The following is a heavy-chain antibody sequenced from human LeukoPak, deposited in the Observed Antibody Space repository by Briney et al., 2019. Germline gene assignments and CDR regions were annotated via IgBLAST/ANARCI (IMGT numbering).Heavy chain of an antibody. J-gene: IGHJ4*02. CDR1: GYTFTGYY. V-gene: IGHV1-2*02. Sequence: ASVKVSCKASGYTFTGYYMHWVRQAPGQGLEWMGWINPNSGGTNYAQKFQGRVTMTTDTSTNTGYMEVRSLRSDDTAVYYCARDQWEPHFDYWGQGTLVIVSS. CDR3: ARDQWEPHFDY. CDR2: INPNSGGT. D-gene: IGHD1-26*01.